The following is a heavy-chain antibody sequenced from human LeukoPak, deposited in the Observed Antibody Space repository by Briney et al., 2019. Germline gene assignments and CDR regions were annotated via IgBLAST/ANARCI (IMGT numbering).Heavy chain of an antibody. CDR1: GFPFSSYA. J-gene: IGHJ4*02. CDR2: ISGSGDDT. Sequence: GGSLRLSCVVSGFPFSSYAMSWVRQAPGKGLEWVSGISGSGDDTYYAASVKGRFTVSRDTSKNTLYLQMNSLRAEDTAVYYCAKDPLNTVMVSPTFDYWGQGTLVTVSS. V-gene: IGHV3-23*01. CDR3: AKDPLNTVMVSPTFDY. D-gene: IGHD5-18*01.